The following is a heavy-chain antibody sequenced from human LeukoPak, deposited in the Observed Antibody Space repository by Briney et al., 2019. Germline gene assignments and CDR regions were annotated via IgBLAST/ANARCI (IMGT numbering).Heavy chain of an antibody. D-gene: IGHD5-18*01. CDR2: IKSKTDGGTT. CDR1: GFTFSNTW. Sequence: GGSLRLSCAASGFTFSNTWMSWVRQAPGKGLEWVGRIKSKTDGGTTDYAAPVKGRFTISRDDSKNTLYLQMNSLRTEDTAVYYCTTPPGYSPFDPWGQGTLVTVSS. V-gene: IGHV3-15*01. J-gene: IGHJ5*02. CDR3: TTPPGYSPFDP.